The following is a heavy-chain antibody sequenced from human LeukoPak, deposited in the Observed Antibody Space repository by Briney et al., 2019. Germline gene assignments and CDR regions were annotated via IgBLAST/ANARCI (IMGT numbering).Heavy chain of an antibody. V-gene: IGHV3-11*04. CDR1: GFTFSDYY. CDR2: IGSSGSTI. CDR3: ARTPDSFKWLVLFDY. J-gene: IGHJ4*02. Sequence: PGGSLRLSCAASGFTFSDYYMSWIRQAPGKGLEWVSYIGSSGSTIYYADSVKGRFTISRDNAKNSLYLQMNSLRAEDTAVYYCARTPDSFKWLVLFDYWGQGTLVTVSS. D-gene: IGHD6-19*01.